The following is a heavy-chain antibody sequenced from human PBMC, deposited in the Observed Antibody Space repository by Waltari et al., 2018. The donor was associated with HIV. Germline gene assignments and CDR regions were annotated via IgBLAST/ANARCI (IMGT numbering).Heavy chain of an antibody. CDR3: ARSRSSSALSWYFDL. CDR1: GYSFTSYW. D-gene: IGHD6-6*01. CDR2: IFPGDTDT. V-gene: IGHV5-51*01. Sequence: EVQLVQSGAEVKKPGESLKISCKGSGYSFTSYWIGWVRQMPGKGLEWMGIIFPGDTDTRNSPSFQGQVTISADKSISTAYLQWSSLNASDTAMYYCARSRSSSALSWYFDLWGRGTLVTVSS. J-gene: IGHJ2*01.